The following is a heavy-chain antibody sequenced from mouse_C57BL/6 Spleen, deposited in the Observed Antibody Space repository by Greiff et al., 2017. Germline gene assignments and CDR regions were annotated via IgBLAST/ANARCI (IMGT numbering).Heavy chain of an antibody. D-gene: IGHD1-1*01. J-gene: IGHJ3*01. CDR2: IHPTSGST. CDR3: ARRDYGSSGLAY. Sequence: QVQLQQPGAELVKPGASVKLSCKASGYTFTSYWMHWVKQRPGQGLEWIGMIHPTSGSTNYNEKFKSKSTLTVDKSSSTAYMQLSSLTSEDSAVYYCARRDYGSSGLAYWGQGTLVTVSA. CDR1: GYTFTSYW. V-gene: IGHV1-64*01.